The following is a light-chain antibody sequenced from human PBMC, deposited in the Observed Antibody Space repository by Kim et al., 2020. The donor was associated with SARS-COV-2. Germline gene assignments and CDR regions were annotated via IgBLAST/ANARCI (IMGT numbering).Light chain of an antibody. V-gene: IGLV7-46*01. CDR2: HTS. CDR1: PGAVTSGHY. Sequence: PAGTVPLPCGSSPGAVTSGHYPYWFQQNPGQAPRTLIYHTSNKQSWTPARFSGSLVGGKAALTLSGAQPEDEAEYYCLLSYSGARVFGGGTKLTVL. J-gene: IGLJ3*02. CDR3: LLSYSGARV.